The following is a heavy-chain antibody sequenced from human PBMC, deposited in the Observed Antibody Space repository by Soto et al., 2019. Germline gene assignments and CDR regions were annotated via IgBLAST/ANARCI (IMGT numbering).Heavy chain of an antibody. D-gene: IGHD4-17*01. CDR3: ARGGLTTVSRFDY. Sequence: PSETLSLTCAVSGGSISSSNWWSWVRQPPGKGLEWIGEIYHSGSTNYNPSLKSRVIISVDKSKNQFSLKLSSVTAADTTVYYCARGGLTTVSRFDYWGQGTLVTVSS. CDR2: IYHSGST. CDR1: GGSISSSNW. J-gene: IGHJ4*02. V-gene: IGHV4-4*02.